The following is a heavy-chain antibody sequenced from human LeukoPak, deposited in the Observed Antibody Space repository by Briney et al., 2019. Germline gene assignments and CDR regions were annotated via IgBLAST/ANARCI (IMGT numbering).Heavy chain of an antibody. CDR2: ISYDGSIQ. CDR3: AELGITMIGGV. CDR1: EFTFSSYA. J-gene: IGHJ6*04. Sequence: GGSLRLSCAASEFTFSSYAMHWVRQAPGKGLEWVAVISYDGSIQYYADSVKGRFTISRDNAKNSLYLQMNSLRAEDTAVYYCAELGITMIGGVWGKGTTVTISS. V-gene: IGHV3-30*04. D-gene: IGHD3-10*02.